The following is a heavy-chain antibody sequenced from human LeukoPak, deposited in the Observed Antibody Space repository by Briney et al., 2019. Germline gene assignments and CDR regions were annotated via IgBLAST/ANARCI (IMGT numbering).Heavy chain of an antibody. D-gene: IGHD3-10*01. V-gene: IGHV3-48*01. CDR2: ISSSSSTI. CDR3: ARELWFGDSAFDI. CDR1: GFTFSSYS. J-gene: IGHJ3*02. Sequence: PGGSLRLSCAASGFTFSSYSMNWVRQAPGKGLEWVSYISSSSSTIYYADSVEGRFTISRDNAKNSLYLQMNSLRAEDTAVYYCARELWFGDSAFDIWGQGTMVTVSS.